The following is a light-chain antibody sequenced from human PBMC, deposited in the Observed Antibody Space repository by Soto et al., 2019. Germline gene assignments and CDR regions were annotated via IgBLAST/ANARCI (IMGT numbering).Light chain of an antibody. CDR1: SSNIGNHY. Sequence: QSVLTQPPSVSAAPGQKVTISCSGSSSNIGNHYVSWYQHFPGTAPKLLIYDNNKRPSGIPDRFSGSKSGTSATLGITGLQTGDEADYYCGTWDSSLSAWVFGGGTQLTVL. CDR2: DNN. J-gene: IGLJ3*02. V-gene: IGLV1-51*01. CDR3: GTWDSSLSAWV.